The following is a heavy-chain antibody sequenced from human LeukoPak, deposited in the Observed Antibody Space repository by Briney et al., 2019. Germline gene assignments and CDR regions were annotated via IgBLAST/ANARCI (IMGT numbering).Heavy chain of an antibody. CDR2: INHSGST. V-gene: IGHV4-34*01. D-gene: IGHD3-22*01. Sequence: KPSETLSLTCAVYGGSFSGHYWTWLRQPPGKGLEWIGEINHSGSTNYNPSLKSRVTISVDTSKNQFSLKLSSVTAADTAVYYCATSLHYYDSSGYYYGFYYFDYWGQGTLVTVSS. CDR3: ATSLHYYDSSGYYYGFYYFDY. J-gene: IGHJ4*02. CDR1: GGSFSGHY.